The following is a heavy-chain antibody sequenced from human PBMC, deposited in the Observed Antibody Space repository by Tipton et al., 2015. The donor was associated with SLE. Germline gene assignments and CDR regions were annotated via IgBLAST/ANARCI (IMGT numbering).Heavy chain of an antibody. V-gene: IGHV4-31*11. Sequence: TLSLTCAVSGGSISSGGYYWSWIRQLPGKGLGWIGYIYYTGSTYYNPSLKSRVTISVDTSRNQFSLRLSAVTAADTAVYYCARHLSFPGTDYWGQGALVTVSS. D-gene: IGHD3-16*02. CDR2: IYYTGST. CDR3: ARHLSFPGTDY. CDR1: GGSISSGGYY. J-gene: IGHJ4*02.